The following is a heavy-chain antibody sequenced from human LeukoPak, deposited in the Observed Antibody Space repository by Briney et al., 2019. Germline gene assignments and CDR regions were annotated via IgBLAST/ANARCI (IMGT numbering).Heavy chain of an antibody. V-gene: IGHV4-34*01. D-gene: IGHD6-13*01. CDR2: INHSGST. J-gene: IGHJ6*02. CDR3: ARVRSSWYYYYYGMDV. Sequence: PSETLSLTCAVYGGSFSGYYWSWIRQPPGKGLEWIGEINHSGSTNYNPSLKSRVTISVDTSKNQFSLKLSSVTAADTAVYYCARVRSSWYYYYYGMDVWGQGTTVTVPS. CDR1: GGSFSGYY.